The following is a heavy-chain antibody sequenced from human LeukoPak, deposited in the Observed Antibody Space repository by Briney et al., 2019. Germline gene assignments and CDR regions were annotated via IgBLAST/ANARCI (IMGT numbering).Heavy chain of an antibody. CDR3: ARAVDDYSNYGIRDDTFDY. Sequence: GGSLRLSCAASGFTFSDYYMTWIRQAPGKGLEWVSYISTSGSTIYADSVKGRFTISRDNAKNSLYLQMNSLRAEDTAVYYCARAVDDYSNYGIRDDTFDYWGQGTLVTVSS. J-gene: IGHJ4*02. V-gene: IGHV3-11*04. D-gene: IGHD4-11*01. CDR1: GFTFSDYY. CDR2: ISTSGSTI.